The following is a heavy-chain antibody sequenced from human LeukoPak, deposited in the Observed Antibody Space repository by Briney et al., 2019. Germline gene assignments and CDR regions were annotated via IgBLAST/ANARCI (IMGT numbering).Heavy chain of an antibody. CDR3: VKAAGSWYGYFDY. J-gene: IGHJ4*02. Sequence: GGSLRLSCAASGFTFSNYAIHWVRQAPGKGLEYVSTISDNGGNTNYADSVKGRFTISRDNSKNTLYLQMSSLRPEDTAVYYCVKAAGSWYGYFDYWGQGTLVTVSS. V-gene: IGHV3-64D*06. D-gene: IGHD6-13*01. CDR1: GFTFSNYA. CDR2: ISDNGGNT.